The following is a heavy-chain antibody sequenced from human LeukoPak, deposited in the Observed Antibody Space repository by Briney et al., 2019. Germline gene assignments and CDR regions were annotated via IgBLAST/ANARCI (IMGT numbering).Heavy chain of an antibody. CDR2: IYYSGST. CDR3: ARSQKLDPYFDY. D-gene: IGHD3-9*01. V-gene: IGHV4-59*06. Sequence: PSETLSLTCTVSGGSISSYYWSWIRQPPGKGLEWIGYIYYSGSTYYNPSLKSRVTISVDTSKNQFSLKLSSVTAADTAVYYCARSQKLDPYFDYWGQGTLVTVSS. J-gene: IGHJ4*02. CDR1: GGSISSYY.